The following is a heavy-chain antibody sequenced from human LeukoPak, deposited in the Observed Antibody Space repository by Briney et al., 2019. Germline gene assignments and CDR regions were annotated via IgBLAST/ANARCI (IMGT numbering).Heavy chain of an antibody. D-gene: IGHD3-10*01. J-gene: IGHJ6*03. CDR3: ARALDLWFGELLFPYYYYMDV. CDR2: ISAYNGNT. Sequence: ASVKVSCKASGYTFTSYGISWVRQAPGQGLEWMGWISAYNGNTNYAQKLQGRVTMTTDTSTSTAYTELRSLRSDDTAVYYCARALDLWFGELLFPYYYYMDVWGKGTTVTISS. V-gene: IGHV1-18*01. CDR1: GYTFTSYG.